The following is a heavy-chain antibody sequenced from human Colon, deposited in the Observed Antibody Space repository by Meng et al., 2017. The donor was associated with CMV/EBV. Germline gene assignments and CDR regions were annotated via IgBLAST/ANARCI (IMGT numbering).Heavy chain of an antibody. CDR1: GFSFKNYA. CDR2: IQYDSNNK. J-gene: IGHJ5*02. V-gene: IGHV3-30*02. CDR3: AKATSLAGTLGS. Sequence: GESLKISCAGSGFSFKNYAMHWVRQAPGKGLEWVAYIQYDSNNKWYGDSVRGRFTNSRDKSKNTLYLEMNSLRAEDTAIYYCAKATSLAGTLGSWGQGTLVTVSS. D-gene: IGHD1-1*01.